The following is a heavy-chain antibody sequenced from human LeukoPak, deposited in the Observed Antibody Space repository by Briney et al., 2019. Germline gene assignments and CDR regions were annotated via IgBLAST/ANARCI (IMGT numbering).Heavy chain of an antibody. CDR3: MTAAGYNFGQY. D-gene: IGHD5-18*01. Sequence: GGPLRLSCAASGLTVNNNYMNWVRQAPGKGLEWVSALYIGGNTYYADSVRGRFTISRDNSKNTLYLQMNSLRAEDTAIYYCMTAAGYNFGQYWGQGTLVTVSS. CDR1: GLTVNNNY. V-gene: IGHV3-53*01. J-gene: IGHJ4*02. CDR2: LYIGGNT.